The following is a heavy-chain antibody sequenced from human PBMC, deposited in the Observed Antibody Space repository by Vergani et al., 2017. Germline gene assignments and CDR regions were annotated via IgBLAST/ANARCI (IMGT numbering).Heavy chain of an antibody. CDR1: GGTFSSYA. CDR2: INTGNGNT. D-gene: IGHD3-22*01. J-gene: IGHJ4*02. Sequence: QVQLVQSGAEVKKPGSSVKVSCKASGGTFSSYAISWVRQAPGQGLEWMGWINTGNGNTKYSQKFQGRVTITRDTSASTAYMELSSLRSEDTAVYYCARDHYYDSSGHDYWGQGTLVTVSS. CDR3: ARDHYYDSSGHDY. V-gene: IGHV1-3*04.